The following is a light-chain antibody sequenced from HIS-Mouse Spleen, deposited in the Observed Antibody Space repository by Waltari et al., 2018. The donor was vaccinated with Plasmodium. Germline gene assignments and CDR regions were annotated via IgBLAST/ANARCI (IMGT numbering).Light chain of an antibody. CDR1: ALPKEF. J-gene: IGLJ3*02. CDR3: YSTDSSGNHRV. CDR2: EDS. Sequence: SYELTQPPSLSVSPGQTARITCSGDALPKEFAFWYQQKSGQAPVLVIYEDSKRPSGIPERFSGSSSGTMATLTISGAQVEDEADYYCYSTDSSGNHRVFGGGTKLTVL. V-gene: IGLV3-10*01.